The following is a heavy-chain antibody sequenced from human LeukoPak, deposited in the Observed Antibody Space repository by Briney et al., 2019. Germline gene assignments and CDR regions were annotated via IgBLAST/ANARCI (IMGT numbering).Heavy chain of an antibody. CDR2: ISGSGSNT. J-gene: IGHJ4*02. Sequence: PGGSLRLSCAASGFTFSKYAMTWVRQAPGKGLECVSVISGSGSNTDYADSVKGRFTISRDNSRNTLSLQMSSLRAEDTALYYWANLGGTGTFATGDWGQGTLVIV. CDR1: GFTFSKYA. D-gene: IGHD1-1*01. V-gene: IGHV3-23*01. CDR3: ANLGGTGTFATGD.